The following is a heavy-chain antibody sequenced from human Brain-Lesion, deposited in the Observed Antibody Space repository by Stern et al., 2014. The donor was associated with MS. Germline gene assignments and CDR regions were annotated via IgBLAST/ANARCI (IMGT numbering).Heavy chain of an antibody. CDR1: GFTFGSCA. V-gene: IGHV3-30*18. Sequence: QVQLVESGGGVVQPGRPLRLPCVASGFTFGSCAMHWVRQAPGKGLAWVAGVSYDGSNKYYADSVKGRFTISRDNSQNTLYMQMSSLRPEDTAVYYCAKDRQYLTYFFDHWGQGSLVTVSS. CDR3: AKDRQYLTYFFDH. J-gene: IGHJ5*02. D-gene: IGHD2/OR15-2a*01. CDR2: VSYDGSNK.